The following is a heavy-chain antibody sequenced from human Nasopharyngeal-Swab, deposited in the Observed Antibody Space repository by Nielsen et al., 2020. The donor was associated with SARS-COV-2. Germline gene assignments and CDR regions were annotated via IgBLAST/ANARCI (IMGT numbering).Heavy chain of an antibody. J-gene: IGHJ4*02. V-gene: IGHV3-73*01. Sequence: GGSLRLSCAASGFIFSDSAIHWVRQPSGKGLEWVGRIRSKGNSYATEYAASVEGMFTISRDDSTNTAYLQMNSLMTEDTAVYYCSRCGGSCYTGKDYWGQGTLVTVSS. CDR1: GFIFSDSA. D-gene: IGHD2-15*01. CDR3: SRCGGSCYTGKDY. CDR2: IRSKGNSYAT.